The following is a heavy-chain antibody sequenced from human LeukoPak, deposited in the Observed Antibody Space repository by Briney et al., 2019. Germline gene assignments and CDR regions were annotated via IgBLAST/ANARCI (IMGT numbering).Heavy chain of an antibody. Sequence: NPSETLSLTCTVSGGSISSSSYYWGWIRQPPGKGLEWIGSIYYSGSTYCNPSLKSRVTISVDTSKNQFSLKLSSVTAADTAVYYCARHFEWRPQWLAWFDPWGQGTLVTVSS. D-gene: IGHD6-19*01. J-gene: IGHJ5*02. CDR3: ARHFEWRPQWLAWFDP. V-gene: IGHV4-39*01. CDR2: IYYSGST. CDR1: GGSISSSSYY.